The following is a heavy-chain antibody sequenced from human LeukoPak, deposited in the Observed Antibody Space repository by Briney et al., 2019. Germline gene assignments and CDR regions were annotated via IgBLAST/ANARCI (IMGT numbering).Heavy chain of an antibody. V-gene: IGHV3-30*04. D-gene: IGHD1-7*01. Sequence: GGSLRLSCEASGFTFSNYAMNWVRQAPGKGLEWVAVISHDGNKKYYADSVEGRFTISRDNSKNTLYLQMNSLRAEDTAVYYCARWKSLKGTFDYWGREPWSPSPQ. J-gene: IGHJ4*02. CDR3: ARWKSLKGTFDY. CDR2: ISHDGNKK. CDR1: GFTFSNYA.